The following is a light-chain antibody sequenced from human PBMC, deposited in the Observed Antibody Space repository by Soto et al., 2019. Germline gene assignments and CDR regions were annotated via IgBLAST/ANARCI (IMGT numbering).Light chain of an antibody. CDR2: DVT. CDR3: SSYTSSSTYV. J-gene: IGLJ1*01. Sequence: QSALTQPASVSGSPGQSITISCTGTSSDVGGYNYVSWYQQPPGTAPKLLIYDVTNRPSGVPDRFSGSQSGKTASLTISGLQAGDEADYYCSSYTSSSTYVFGTGTKLTVL. V-gene: IGLV2-18*02. CDR1: SSDVGGYNY.